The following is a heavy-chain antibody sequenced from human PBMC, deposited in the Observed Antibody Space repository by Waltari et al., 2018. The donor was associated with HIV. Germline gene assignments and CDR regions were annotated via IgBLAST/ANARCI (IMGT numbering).Heavy chain of an antibody. CDR1: GHPFKEFS. CDR2: SETRQRKT. J-gene: IGHJ5*02. Sequence: QVGLRQSGTEVKKSGASVRVSCRVSGHPFKEFSIHWVLQVLPKGLEGLGGSETRQRKTVLGNVFEDRVTVTYHNRRSSAYFEMKSLTSNDTAVYFCLGGDKSSWGVGPDTWGQGRRIIVS. V-gene: IGHV1-24*01. D-gene: IGHD3-10*01. CDR3: LGGDKSSWGVGPDT.